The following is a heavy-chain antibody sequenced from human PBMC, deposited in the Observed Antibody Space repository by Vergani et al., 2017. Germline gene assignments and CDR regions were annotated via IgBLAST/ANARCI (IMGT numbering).Heavy chain of an antibody. J-gene: IGHJ6*04. CDR2: ISSSSSTI. CDR3: TTDAGLPEL. CDR1: GFTFSSYS. V-gene: IGHV3-48*04. Sequence: TASGFTFSSYSMNWVRQAPGKGLEWVSYISSSSSTIYYADSVKGRFTISRDNAKNSLYLQMNSLKTEDTAVYYCTTDAGLPELWGKGTTVTVSS.